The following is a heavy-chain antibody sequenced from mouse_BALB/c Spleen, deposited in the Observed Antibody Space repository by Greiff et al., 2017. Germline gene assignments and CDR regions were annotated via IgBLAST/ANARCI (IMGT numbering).Heavy chain of an antibody. V-gene: IGHV5-4*02. CDR2: ISDGGRYT. Sequence: EVQGVESGGGLVKPGGSLKLSCAVSGFTFSDYYMYGGRQTPEKRVEWVATISDGGRYTYYPESVKGRFTISRDNAKNNLYLQMSSLKSEDTAMYYCARDYYRYAWFAYWGQGTLVTVSA. CDR3: ARDYYRYAWFAY. CDR1: GFTFSDYY. D-gene: IGHD2-14*01. J-gene: IGHJ3*01.